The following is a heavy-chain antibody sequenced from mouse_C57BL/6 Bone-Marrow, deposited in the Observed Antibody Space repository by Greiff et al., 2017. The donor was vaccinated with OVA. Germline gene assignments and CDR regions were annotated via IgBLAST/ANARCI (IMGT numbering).Heavy chain of an antibody. D-gene: IGHD2-4*01. J-gene: IGHJ4*01. CDR2: YPGSGNTY. V-gene: IGHV1-83*01. Sequence: VQLQQSGPELVKPGASVKMSCKASGYTFTDYYMHWVKQKPGKGLEWIGEIYPGSGNTYYNEKFKGKATLTADTSSSTAYMQLSSLTSEDSAVYFCARWWDYDVYYAMDYWGQGTSVTVSS. CDR3: RWWDYDVYYAMDY. CDR1: YTFTDYYM.